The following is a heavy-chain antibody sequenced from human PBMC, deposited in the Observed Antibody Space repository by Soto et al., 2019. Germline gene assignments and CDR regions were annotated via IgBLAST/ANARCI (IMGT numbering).Heavy chain of an antibody. Sequence: QVVLVQSGAEVKKPGDSVKVSCKSSGYKFTDYYIHWVRQAPGQGPEWMGWVNPKRGDAVYAQKFQGWVTMTRDTATTTAYLEVNRLKPDDTAVYFCAMDPGLPGRYWYFDLWGRGTLVTVSS. D-gene: IGHD5-18*01. V-gene: IGHV1-2*04. CDR1: GYKFTDYY. CDR2: VNPKRGDA. J-gene: IGHJ2*01. CDR3: AMDPGLPGRYWYFDL.